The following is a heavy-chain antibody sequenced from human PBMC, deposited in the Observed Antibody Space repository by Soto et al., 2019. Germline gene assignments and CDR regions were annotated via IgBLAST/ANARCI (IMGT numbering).Heavy chain of an antibody. D-gene: IGHD4-17*01. CDR2: INPYNGDT. CDR1: GYTFTTYG. V-gene: IGHV1-18*01. Sequence: ASVKVSCKGSGYTFTTYGITWVRQAPGQGLEWMGWINPYNGDTNYAQKFWGRVTMTTDTSTSTAYMEVRSLTSDDTAVYYCARDYPDYGDYQNFDYWGQGTLVTVSS. CDR3: ARDYPDYGDYQNFDY. J-gene: IGHJ4*02.